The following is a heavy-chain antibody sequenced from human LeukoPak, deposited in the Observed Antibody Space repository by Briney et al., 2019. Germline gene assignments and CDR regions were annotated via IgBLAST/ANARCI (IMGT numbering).Heavy chain of an antibody. CDR1: GYTFSSYA. Sequence: GASVKVSCKASGYTFSSYAMNWVRQAAGQGLEWMGWINTNTGNPTYAQGFTGRFVFSLDTSVSTAYLQISSLKASDTAMYYCARHITAAAGSRRLNSGYYYGMDVWGQGTTVTLSS. CDR2: INTNTGNP. CDR3: ARHITAAAGSRRLNSGYYYGMDV. V-gene: IGHV7-4-1*02. D-gene: IGHD6-13*01. J-gene: IGHJ6*02.